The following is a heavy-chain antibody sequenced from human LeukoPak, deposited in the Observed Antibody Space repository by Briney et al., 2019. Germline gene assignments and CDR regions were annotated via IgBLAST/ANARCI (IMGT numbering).Heavy chain of an antibody. CDR3: ARWRRLRSTTGYYFDY. D-gene: IGHD5-12*01. CDR1: GFTFSSYS. V-gene: IGHV3-21*01. CDR2: ISSSSSYI. Sequence: GGSLRLSCAASGFTFSSYSMNWVRQAPGKGLEWVPSISSSSSYIYYADSVKGRFTISRDNAKNSLYLQMNSLRAEDTAVYYCARWRRLRSTTGYYFDYWGQGTLVTVSS. J-gene: IGHJ4*02.